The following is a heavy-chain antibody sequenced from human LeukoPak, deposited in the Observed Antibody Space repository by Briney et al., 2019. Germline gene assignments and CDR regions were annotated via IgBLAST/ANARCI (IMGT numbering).Heavy chain of an antibody. J-gene: IGHJ6*03. CDR3: TRGQTWVYYMDV. Sequence: SETLSLTCTVSGGSIGSDSSYWSWIRQPAGEGLEWTGRIYTSGSTNYNPSLKSRVTISVDTSKNQFSLSLTSVTAADTAVYYCTRGQTWVYYMDVWGKGTTVTVSS. D-gene: IGHD7-27*01. CDR1: GGSIGSDSSY. CDR2: IYTSGST. V-gene: IGHV4-61*02.